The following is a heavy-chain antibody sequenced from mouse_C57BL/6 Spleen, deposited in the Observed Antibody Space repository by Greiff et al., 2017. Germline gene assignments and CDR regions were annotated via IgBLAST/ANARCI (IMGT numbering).Heavy chain of an antibody. CDR3: ARAGGSYYFDY. CDR2: ISNDGSN. Sequence: VQLQQSGPGLVKPSQSLSLTCSVTGYSITSGYYWNWIRQFPGNKLEWMGYISNDGSNNYNPSLTNRISITRDTSKNQFFLMLNSVTTEDTATYYCARAGGSYYFDYWGQGTTLTVSS. CDR1: GYSITSGYY. V-gene: IGHV3-6*01. J-gene: IGHJ2*01.